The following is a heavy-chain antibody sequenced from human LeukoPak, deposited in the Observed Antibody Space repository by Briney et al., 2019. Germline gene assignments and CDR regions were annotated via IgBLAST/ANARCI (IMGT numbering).Heavy chain of an antibody. J-gene: IGHJ6*04. Sequence: ASVKVSCKASGYTFTSYDINWVRQATGQGLEWMGWMNPNSGNTGYAQKFQGRVTMTRNTSISTAYMELSSLRSEDTAVYYCARGPKGDSSGYYGGYVYYYYYGMDVWGKGTTVTVSA. CDR2: MNPNSGNT. CDR1: GYTFTSYD. V-gene: IGHV1-8*01. CDR3: ARGPKGDSSGYYGGYVYYYYYGMDV. D-gene: IGHD3-22*01.